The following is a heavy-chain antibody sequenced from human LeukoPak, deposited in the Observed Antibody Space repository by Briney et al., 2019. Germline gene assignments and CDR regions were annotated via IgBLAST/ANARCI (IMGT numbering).Heavy chain of an antibody. D-gene: IGHD6-6*01. J-gene: IGHJ3*02. CDR3: ASVKYSRGAFDI. CDR2: INAGNGNT. V-gene: IGHV1-3*01. CDR1: GYTFTSYA. Sequence: ASVQVSCKASGYTFTSYAMHWVRQAPGQRLEWMGWINAGNGNTKYSQKFQGRVTITRDTSASTAYMELSSLRSEDTAVYYCASVKYSRGAFDIWGQGTMVTVSS.